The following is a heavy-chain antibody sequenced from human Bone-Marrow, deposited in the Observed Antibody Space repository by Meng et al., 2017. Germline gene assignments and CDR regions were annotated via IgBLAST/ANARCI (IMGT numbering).Heavy chain of an antibody. Sequence: QVQLVQSGAEVKKPGASVKVSCKASGYTVTGYYMHWVRQAPGQGLDWMGRINPNSGGTNYAQKFQGRVTMTRDTSISTAYMELSRLRSDDTAVYYCAREWADCSGGSCYRLQAFDIWGQGTMVTVSS. J-gene: IGHJ3*02. D-gene: IGHD2-15*01. CDR2: INPNSGGT. CDR1: GYTVTGYY. CDR3: AREWADCSGGSCYRLQAFDI. V-gene: IGHV1-2*06.